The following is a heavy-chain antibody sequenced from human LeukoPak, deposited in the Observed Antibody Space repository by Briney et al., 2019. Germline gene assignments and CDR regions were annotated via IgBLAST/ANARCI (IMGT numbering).Heavy chain of an antibody. D-gene: IGHD1-26*01. CDR1: GFTFSTYG. V-gene: IGHV3-30*18. CDR3: AKGSVRPTVDY. J-gene: IGHJ4*02. Sequence: PGRSLRLSCAASGFTFSTYGMHWVRQAPGKGLEWVAFISYDGSNKYYIDSVKGRFTISRDNSKNTLFLQMNSLRAEDAAVYYCAKGSVRPTVDYWGQGTLVTVSS. CDR2: ISYDGSNK.